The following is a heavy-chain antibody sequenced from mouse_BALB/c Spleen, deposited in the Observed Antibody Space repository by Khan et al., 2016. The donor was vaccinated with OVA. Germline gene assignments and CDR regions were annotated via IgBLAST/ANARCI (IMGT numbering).Heavy chain of an antibody. Sequence: VKLLESGAELVRPGASVTLSCKASGYTFTDYEMHWVKQTPVHGLEWIGAIDPETGGTAYNQKFKGKATLTADKSSSTAYMELRSLTSEDSAVYYCTSVRAYWGQGTLVTVSA. CDR3: TSVRAY. CDR1: GYTFTDYE. V-gene: IGHV1-15*01. J-gene: IGHJ3*01. CDR2: IDPETGGT.